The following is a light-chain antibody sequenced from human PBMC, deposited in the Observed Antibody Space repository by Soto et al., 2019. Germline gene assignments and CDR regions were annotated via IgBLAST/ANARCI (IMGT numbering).Light chain of an antibody. J-gene: IGLJ1*01. Sequence: QSALTQPASVSGSPGQPVTISCTGTSSDVGGYDYVSWYQQHPGTAPKLMLYEVNNRPSGVSNRFSGSKSGNTASLIISGLQTEHEADYNCSAYTTTRTLIFGTGTKATV. CDR1: SSDVGGYDY. V-gene: IGLV2-14*01. CDR2: EVN. CDR3: SAYTTTRTLI.